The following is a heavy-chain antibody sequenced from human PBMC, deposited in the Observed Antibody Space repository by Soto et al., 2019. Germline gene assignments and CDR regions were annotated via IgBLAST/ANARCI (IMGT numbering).Heavy chain of an antibody. J-gene: IGHJ4*02. CDR1: GFTFSSYA. Sequence: GGSLRLSCAASGFTFSSYAMHWVRQAPGKGLEWVAFIQYHGINKDYADSVKGRFTISRDNSRNTLYLQMNSLRAEDTAVYYCARGLDYDSSGYYLDFWGQGALVTV. CDR3: ARGLDYDSSGYYLDF. CDR2: IQYHGINK. D-gene: IGHD3-22*01. V-gene: IGHV3-30*04.